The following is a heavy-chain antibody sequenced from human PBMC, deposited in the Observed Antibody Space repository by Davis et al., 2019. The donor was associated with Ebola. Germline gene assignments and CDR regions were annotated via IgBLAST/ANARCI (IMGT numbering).Heavy chain of an antibody. CDR2: IYWDDDK. CDR1: GFSLSTSGVG. J-gene: IGHJ4*02. D-gene: IGHD3-3*01. CDR3: AHAYDFWTDYPTPYYFDC. Sequence: SGPTLVKPTQTLTLTCTFSGFSLSTSGVGVGWIRQPPGKALEWLALIYWDDDKRYSPSLKSRLTITKDTSKNQVVLTMTNMDPVDTATYYCAHAYDFWTDYPTPYYFDCWGQGTLVTVSS. V-gene: IGHV2-5*02.